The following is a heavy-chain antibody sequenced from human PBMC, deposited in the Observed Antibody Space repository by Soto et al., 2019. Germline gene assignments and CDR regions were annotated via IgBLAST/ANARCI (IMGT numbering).Heavy chain of an antibody. V-gene: IGHV1-18*04. J-gene: IGHJ6*02. CDR3: ARDWAANYYGMDV. CDR2: ISAYNGNT. CDR1: GYTFTSYG. Sequence: VSVKVSCKASGYTFTSYGISWVRQAPGQGLEWMGWISAYNGNTNYAQKLQGRVTVTTDTSTSTAYMELRSLRSDDTAVYYCARDWAANYYGMDVWGQGTTVTVSS. D-gene: IGHD2-15*01.